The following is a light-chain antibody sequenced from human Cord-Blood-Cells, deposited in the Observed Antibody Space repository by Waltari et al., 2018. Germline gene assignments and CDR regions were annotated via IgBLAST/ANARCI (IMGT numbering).Light chain of an antibody. CDR1: QSVSSSY. CDR3: QQYGSSYT. Sequence: EIVLTQSPGTLSLSPGERATLSCRASQSVSSSYLAWYQQKPGQAPRLLIYGASSRATGIPDRFSGSGSGTEFTLTIRRLEPEDLAVYYCQQYGSSYTFGQGTKLEIK. J-gene: IGKJ2*01. CDR2: GAS. V-gene: IGKV3-20*01.